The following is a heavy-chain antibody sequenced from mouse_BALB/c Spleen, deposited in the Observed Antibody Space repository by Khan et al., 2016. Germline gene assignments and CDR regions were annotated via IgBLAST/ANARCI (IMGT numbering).Heavy chain of an antibody. CDR3: TRGYYYFDY. CDR2: ISYSGST. J-gene: IGHJ2*01. D-gene: IGHD2-3*01. CDR1: GYSIASDYA. Sequence: VQLKESGPGLVKPSQSLSLTCTVTGYSIASDYAWNWIRQFPGNKLEWLAYISYSGSTDCNPSLKSRVSITRDTSKNQFFLQMNSVTPEDTSTYFCTRGYYYFDYWGQGTTLTVSS. V-gene: IGHV3-2*02.